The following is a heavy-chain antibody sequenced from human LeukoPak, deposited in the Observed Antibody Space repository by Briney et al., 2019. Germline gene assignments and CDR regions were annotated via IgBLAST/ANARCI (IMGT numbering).Heavy chain of an antibody. J-gene: IGHJ6*03. V-gene: IGHV3-53*01. Sequence: GGSLRLSCAASGFTVSSNYMSWVRQAPGKVLEWVSVIYSGGSTYYADSVKGRFTISRDNSKNTLYLQMNSLRAEDTAVYYCAKDEITVTRYYYYYMDVWGKGTTVTVSS. CDR1: GFTVSSNY. CDR3: AKDEITVTRYYYYYMDV. CDR2: IYSGGST. D-gene: IGHD4-17*01.